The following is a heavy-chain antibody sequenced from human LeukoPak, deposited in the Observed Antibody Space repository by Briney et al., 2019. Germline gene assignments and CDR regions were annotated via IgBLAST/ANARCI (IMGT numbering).Heavy chain of an antibody. Sequence: PGGSLRLSCAASGFTFRNYGMHWVRQAPGKGLDWVALISYDGSNKYYADSVKGRFTISRDLSKNTLYLQMNSLRAEDTALYYCARKYSGTNPFDYWGQGTLVTVSS. V-gene: IGHV3-30*03. CDR1: GFTFRNYG. J-gene: IGHJ4*02. CDR2: ISYDGSNK. D-gene: IGHD1-26*01. CDR3: ARKYSGTNPFDY.